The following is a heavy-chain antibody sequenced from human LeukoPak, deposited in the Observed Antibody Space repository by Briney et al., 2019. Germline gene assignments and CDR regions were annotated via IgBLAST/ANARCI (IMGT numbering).Heavy chain of an antibody. CDR1: GGSINSYY. V-gene: IGHV4-59*01. J-gene: IGHJ4*02. Sequence: SETLSLTCTVSGGSINSYYWSWIRQPPGKGGEWMGYISYSGSTDYNPSLKSRVTISVDTSKNHFSLKLSSVTAADTAIYYCAGGGGGYLDFWGQGILVTVSS. CDR3: AGGGGGYLDF. CDR2: ISYSGST. D-gene: IGHD3-16*01.